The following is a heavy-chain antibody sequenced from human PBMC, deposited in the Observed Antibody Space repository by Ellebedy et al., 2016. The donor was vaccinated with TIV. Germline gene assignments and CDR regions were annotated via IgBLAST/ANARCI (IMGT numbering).Heavy chain of an antibody. V-gene: IGHV3-48*02. D-gene: IGHD6-13*01. J-gene: IGHJ6*02. Sequence: GESLKISXAASGFTFSSYSMNWVRQAPGKGLEWVSYISSSSSTIYYADSVKGRFTTSRDNAKNSLYLQMNSLRDEDTAVYYCARDIAAAGLVSVYYYGMDVWGQGTTVTVSS. CDR3: ARDIAAAGLVSVYYYGMDV. CDR1: GFTFSSYS. CDR2: ISSSSSTI.